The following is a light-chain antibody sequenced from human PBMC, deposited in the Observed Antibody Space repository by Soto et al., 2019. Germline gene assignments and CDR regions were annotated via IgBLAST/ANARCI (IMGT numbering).Light chain of an antibody. V-gene: IGKV2-28*01. Sequence: DAVMTQSPLSLPVTPGEPASISCRSSQSLLHSDGKNYLDWYLQKPGQSPQLLIYLGSTRASGVPDRFSGGGSGTDFTLKISRVEAEDVGHYYCLQALQTPYTFGQGTKLEIK. CDR3: LQALQTPYT. CDR1: QSLLHSDGKNY. J-gene: IGKJ2*01. CDR2: LGS.